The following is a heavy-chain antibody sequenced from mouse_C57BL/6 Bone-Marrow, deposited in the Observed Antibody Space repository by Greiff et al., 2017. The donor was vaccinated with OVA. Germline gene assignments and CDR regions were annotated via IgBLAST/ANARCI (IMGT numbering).Heavy chain of an antibody. CDR2: ISSGGDYI. CDR3: TSDHGRAFAY. V-gene: IGHV5-9-1*02. CDR1: GFTFSSYA. J-gene: IGHJ3*01. Sequence: EVKLQESGEGLVKPGGSLKLSCAASGFTFSSYAMSWVRQTPEKRLEWVAYISSGGDYIYYADTVKGRFTISRDNARNTLYLQMSSLKSEDTAMYYCTSDHGRAFAYWGQGTLVTVSA. D-gene: IGHD1-1*01.